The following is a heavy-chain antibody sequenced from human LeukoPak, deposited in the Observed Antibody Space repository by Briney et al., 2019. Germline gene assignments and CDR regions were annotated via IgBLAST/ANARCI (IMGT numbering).Heavy chain of an antibody. CDR2: IYHSGST. D-gene: IGHD2-2*02. CDR1: GGSISSGGYS. CDR3: ARHRFCSSTSCYIKNWFDP. Sequence: PSETLSLTCAVSGGSISSGGYSWSWIRQPPGKGLEWIGYIYHSGSTYYNPSLKSRVTISVDTSKNQFSLKLSSVTAADTAVYYCARHRFCSSTSCYIKNWFDPWGQGTLVTVSS. V-gene: IGHV4-30-2*01. J-gene: IGHJ5*02.